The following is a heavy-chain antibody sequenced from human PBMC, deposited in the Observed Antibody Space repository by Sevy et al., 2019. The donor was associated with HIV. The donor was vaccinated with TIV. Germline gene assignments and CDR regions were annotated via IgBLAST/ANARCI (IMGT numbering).Heavy chain of an antibody. V-gene: IGHV4-59*08. J-gene: IGHJ4*02. CDR3: AGENAWGRGYS. D-gene: IGHD1-26*01. CDR2: TYYNGHI. Sequence: SETLSLTCTVSAGSTTSLYWNWIRHPPGKGLEWIANTYYNGHINYNPSLKSRVTLSLVTSKNQFSLRLSSVTAADTAMYYCAGENAWGRGYSWGQGTLVTVSS. CDR1: AGSTTSLY.